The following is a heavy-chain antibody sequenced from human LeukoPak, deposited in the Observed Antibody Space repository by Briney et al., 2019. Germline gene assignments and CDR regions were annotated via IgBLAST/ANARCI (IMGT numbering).Heavy chain of an antibody. CDR1: GGSISSYY. J-gene: IGHJ4*02. Sequence: SETLSLTCTVSGGSISSYYWSWIRQPPGKGLEWIGSIYFTGNTYYNPSLKTRVTISIDTSKNQFSLNLSSVTATDTAMYYCTSGYFVHTFDFWGQGPLVTVSS. CDR2: IYFTGNT. CDR3: TSGYFVHTFDF. V-gene: IGHV4-59*05. D-gene: IGHD2-2*03.